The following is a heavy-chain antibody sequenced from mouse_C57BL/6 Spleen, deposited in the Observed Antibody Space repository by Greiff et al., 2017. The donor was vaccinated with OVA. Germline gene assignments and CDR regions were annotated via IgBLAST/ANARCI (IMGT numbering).Heavy chain of an antibody. D-gene: IGHD2-4*01. CDR2: INPNNGGT. CDR3: ARDLSYDYDNYAMDY. V-gene: IGHV1-22*01. J-gene: IGHJ4*01. Sequence: EVQRVESGPELVKPGASVKMSCKASGYTFTDYNMHWVKQSHGKSLEWIGYINPNNGGTSYNQKFKGKATLTVNKSSSTAYMELRSLTSEDSAVYYCARDLSYDYDNYAMDYWGQGTSVTVSS. CDR1: GYTFTDYN.